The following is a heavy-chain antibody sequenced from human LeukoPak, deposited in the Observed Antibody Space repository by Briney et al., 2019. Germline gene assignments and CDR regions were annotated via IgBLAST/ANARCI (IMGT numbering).Heavy chain of an antibody. CDR2: IYYSGST. CDR3: ARENSNSWYLDY. D-gene: IGHD6-13*01. Sequence: SETLSLTCTVSGGSISGYYWSWIRQPPGKGPEWIGYIYYSGSTNYNPSLKSRVTISVDTSKNQFSLKLSSVTAADTAVYYCARENSNSWYLDYWGQGTLVTVSS. CDR1: GGSISGYY. V-gene: IGHV4-59*01. J-gene: IGHJ4*02.